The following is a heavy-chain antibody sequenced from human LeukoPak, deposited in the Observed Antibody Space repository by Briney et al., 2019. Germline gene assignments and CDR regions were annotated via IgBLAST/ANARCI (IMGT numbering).Heavy chain of an antibody. Sequence: GGSLRLSCAASGFTFRSSAMTWVRQAPGKGLEWVSAIGGSGARAYYADSVRGRFTVSRDNSKNTLYLQMNSLRAEDTAIYYCAKDKGRITLATPKYAFDIWGQGTKVAVSS. J-gene: IGHJ3*02. CDR1: GFTFRSSA. CDR2: IGGSGARA. V-gene: IGHV3-23*01. CDR3: AKDKGRITLATPKYAFDI. D-gene: IGHD1-20*01.